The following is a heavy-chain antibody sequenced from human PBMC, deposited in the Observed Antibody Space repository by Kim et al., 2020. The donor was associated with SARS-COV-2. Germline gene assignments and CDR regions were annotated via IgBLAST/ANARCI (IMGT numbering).Heavy chain of an antibody. V-gene: IGHV3-7*01. Sequence: GGSLRLSCAASGFTFSSYWMSWVRQAPGKGLEWVANIKQDGSEKYYVDSVKGRFTISRDNAKNSLYLQMNSLRAEDTAVYYCARLSDSDIVLVVAYYFDYWGQGTLVTVSS. J-gene: IGHJ4*02. D-gene: IGHD2-8*02. CDR1: GFTFSSYW. CDR3: ARLSDSDIVLVVAYYFDY. CDR2: IKQDGSEK.